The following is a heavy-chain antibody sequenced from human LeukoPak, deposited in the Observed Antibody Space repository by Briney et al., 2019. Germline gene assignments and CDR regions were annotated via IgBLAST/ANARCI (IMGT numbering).Heavy chain of an antibody. Sequence: RGSLTLSCAPSGFTLSSYSMSWVRQAAGKVLEWVSAISGSGGSTYYADSVKGRFTIPRENSKCTLYLQMHSLRAENTAVYYCAKGKVYNLNDYGGQGTLVTVS. CDR3: AKGKVYNLNDY. J-gene: IGHJ4*02. CDR1: GFTLSSYS. V-gene: IGHV3-23*01. CDR2: ISGSGGST. D-gene: IGHD1-20*01.